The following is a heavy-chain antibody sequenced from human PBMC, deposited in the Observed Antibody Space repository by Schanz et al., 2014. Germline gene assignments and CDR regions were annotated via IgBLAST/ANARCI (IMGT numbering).Heavy chain of an antibody. J-gene: IGHJ6*02. D-gene: IGHD5-12*01. Sequence: QVQLVESGGGVVQPGRSLRLSCAASGFTFSNFAIHWVRQAPGKGLEWVAVISYDGSHKDYADSVKGRFTISRDNSKNTLYLQMNSLRAEDTAVYYCARRLVANNNYYGMDVWGQGTTVTVSS. V-gene: IGHV3-30*04. CDR2: ISYDGSHK. CDR3: ARRLVANNNYYGMDV. CDR1: GFTFSNFA.